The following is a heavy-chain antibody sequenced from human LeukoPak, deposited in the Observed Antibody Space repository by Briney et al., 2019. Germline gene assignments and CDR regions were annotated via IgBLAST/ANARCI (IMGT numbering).Heavy chain of an antibody. CDR2: VSYDGNAK. CDR3: ARHSSRWYDGGINWFDP. J-gene: IGHJ5*02. CDR1: GFTFSNYA. V-gene: IGHV3-30*04. Sequence: GGSLGLSCAASGFTFSNYAMHWVRQAPDKGLEWMAIVSYDGNAKYYVDSVKGRFTISRDNSKNTLYLQMNSLRAEDTAVYYCARHSSRWYDGGINWFDPWGQGTLVTVSS. D-gene: IGHD6-19*01.